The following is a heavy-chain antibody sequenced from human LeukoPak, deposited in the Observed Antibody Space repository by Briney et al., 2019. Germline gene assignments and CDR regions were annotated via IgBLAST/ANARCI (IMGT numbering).Heavy chain of an antibody. V-gene: IGHV4-59*08. CDR3: ARHTNWYYGSAEGLLDY. CDR1: GGSISSYY. Sequence: SETLSLTCTVSGGSISSYYWSWIRQPPGKGLEWIGYIYYSGSTNYNPSLKSRVTISVDTSKNQFSLKLSSVTAADTAVYYCARHTNWYYGSAEGLLDYWGQGTLVTVSS. J-gene: IGHJ4*02. CDR2: IYYSGST. D-gene: IGHD3-10*01.